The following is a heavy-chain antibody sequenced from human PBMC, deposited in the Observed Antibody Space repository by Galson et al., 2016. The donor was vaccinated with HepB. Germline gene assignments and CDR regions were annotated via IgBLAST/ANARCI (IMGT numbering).Heavy chain of an antibody. V-gene: IGHV3-30*18. J-gene: IGHJ5*02. CDR3: AKDHGNRWLNNWFDP. CDR1: GFTFSHYG. Sequence: SLRLSCAASGFTFSHYGMHWIRQAPGKGLEWVAVMSHDGSHLFCVDSVKGRFTISRDNSKNTLYLQMNSLRDEDTAVYYCAKDHGNRWLNNWFDPWGQGTLVTVAS. CDR2: MSHDGSHL. D-gene: IGHD6-19*01.